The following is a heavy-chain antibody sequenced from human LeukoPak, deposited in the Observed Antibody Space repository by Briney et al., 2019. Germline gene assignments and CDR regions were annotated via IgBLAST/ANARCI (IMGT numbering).Heavy chain of an antibody. CDR2: ISGSGGST. J-gene: IGHJ4*02. CDR1: GFTFSSYA. CDR3: AKIEGTNDY. D-gene: IGHD2-8*01. V-gene: IGHV3-23*01. Sequence: AGGSLRLSCAASGFTFSSYAMSWVRQAPGKGMEWVPAISGSGGSTYYADSVNGRFTISRDNSKNTLYLQMNSLRAEDTAVYYCAKIEGTNDYWGQGTLVTVSS.